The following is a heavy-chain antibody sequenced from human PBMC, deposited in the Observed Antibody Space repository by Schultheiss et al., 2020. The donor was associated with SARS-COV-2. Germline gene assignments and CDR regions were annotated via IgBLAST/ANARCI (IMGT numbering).Heavy chain of an antibody. CDR2: IGWNSASI. J-gene: IGHJ6*02. V-gene: IGHV3-NL1*01. CDR3: ARAAYGLGSSIYYGLDV. Sequence: GESLKISCVLSGFTFSQSRMHWVRQAPGKGLEWVSGIGWNSASIGYADSVKGRFIISRDNSKNTLYLQMNSLRAEDSAVYYCARAAYGLGSSIYYGLDVWGQGTTVTVSS. D-gene: IGHD3-10*01. CDR1: GFTFSQSR.